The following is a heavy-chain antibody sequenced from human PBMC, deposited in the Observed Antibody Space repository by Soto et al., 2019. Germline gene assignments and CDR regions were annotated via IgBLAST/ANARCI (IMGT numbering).Heavy chain of an antibody. CDR3: ARDPGYYYGSGSYYFQH. Sequence: SETLSLTCAVSGGSISSSNWWSWVRQPPGKGLEWIGEIYHSGSTNYNPSLKSRVTISVDKSKNQFSLKLSSVTAVDTAVYYCARDPGYYYGSGSYYFQHWGQGTLVTVSS. V-gene: IGHV4-4*02. D-gene: IGHD3-10*01. CDR1: GGSISSSNW. J-gene: IGHJ1*01. CDR2: IYHSGST.